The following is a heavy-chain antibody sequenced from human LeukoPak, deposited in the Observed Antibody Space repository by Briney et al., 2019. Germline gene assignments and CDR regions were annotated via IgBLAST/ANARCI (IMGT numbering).Heavy chain of an antibody. D-gene: IGHD3-9*01. Sequence: SETLSLTCAVYGGSFSGYYWSWIRQPPGKGLEWIGEINHSGSTNYNPSLKSRVTISVDTSKNQFSLKLSSVTAADTAVYYCARGGYVLRYFDWLYPPRPPHFDYRGQGTLVTVSS. CDR3: ARGGYVLRYFDWLYPPRPPHFDY. V-gene: IGHV4-34*01. CDR2: INHSGST. J-gene: IGHJ4*02. CDR1: GGSFSGYY.